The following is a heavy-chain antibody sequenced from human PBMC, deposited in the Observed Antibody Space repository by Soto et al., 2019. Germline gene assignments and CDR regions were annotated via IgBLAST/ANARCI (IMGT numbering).Heavy chain of an antibody. V-gene: IGHV3-21*01. Sequence: RGSLILSCASSVFTFSIYTMNWVRQAPGKGLEWVSSISSSSTYIYYADSVKGRFTISRDNAKNSLYLQMNSLRAEDTAVYYCARDLRPSTEVILVVDSWGQGTLVTVSS. D-gene: IGHD3-10*01. CDR1: VFTFSIYT. J-gene: IGHJ4*02. CDR3: ARDLRPSTEVILVVDS. CDR2: ISSSSTYI.